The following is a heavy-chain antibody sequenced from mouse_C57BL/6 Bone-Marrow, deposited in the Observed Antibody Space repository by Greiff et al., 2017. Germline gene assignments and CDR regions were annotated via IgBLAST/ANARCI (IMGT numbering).Heavy chain of an antibody. Sequence: VMLVESGPGLVAPSQSLSISCTVSGFSLTSYGVHWVRQPPGQGLEWLVVIWSDGSTTNNSALKSRLSIRKDNSKSQVFLKMNSLQTDDTAMYYCARQGHYGDAMGYWGQGTSVTVSA. CDR2: IWSDGST. D-gene: IGHD1-1*02. J-gene: IGHJ4*01. CDR3: ARQGHYGDAMGY. CDR1: GFSLTSYG. V-gene: IGHV2-6-1*01.